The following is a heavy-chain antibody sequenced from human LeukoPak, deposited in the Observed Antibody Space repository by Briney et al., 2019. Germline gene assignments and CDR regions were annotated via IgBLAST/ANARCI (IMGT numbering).Heavy chain of an antibody. D-gene: IGHD6-13*01. CDR1: GFTVSSNY. CDR2: LYSGGNT. V-gene: IGHV3-53*01. Sequence: GGSLRLSCVVSGFTVSSNYMSWVRQAPGKGLEWVSVLYSGGNTYHADSVKGRFTISRDNSKNTLYLQTNSLRAEDTAVYYCAREGASSSFGYWGQGTLVTVSS. CDR3: AREGASSSFGY. J-gene: IGHJ4*02.